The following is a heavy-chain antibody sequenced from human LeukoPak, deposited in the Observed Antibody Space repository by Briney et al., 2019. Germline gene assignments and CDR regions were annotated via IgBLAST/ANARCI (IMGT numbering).Heavy chain of an antibody. J-gene: IGHJ3*02. D-gene: IGHD5-12*01. CDR1: GFDSSSYI. CDR2: ISYSSSYI. Sequence: PGGSLRLWFAASGFDSSSYIDICLRQAPGKGLEWVSSISYSSSYIYYADSVKGRFTISRDNAKNSLYLQMNSLRGEDTAVYYCARDLVDIELLNAYDIWGQGTMVTVSS. V-gene: IGHV3-21*01. CDR3: ARDLVDIELLNAYDI.